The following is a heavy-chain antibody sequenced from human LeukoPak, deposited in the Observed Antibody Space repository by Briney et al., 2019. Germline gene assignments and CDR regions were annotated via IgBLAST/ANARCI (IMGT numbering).Heavy chain of an antibody. CDR1: GGSISSSSYY. V-gene: IGHV4-39*07. Sequence: PSETLSLTCTVSGGSISSSSYYWGWIRQPPGKGLEWIGSIYYSGSTYYNPSLKSRVTISVDTSKNQFSLKLSSVTAADTAVYYCARRGGGNEYSSSWDVTLGFDPWGQGTLVTVSS. J-gene: IGHJ5*02. CDR2: IYYSGST. D-gene: IGHD6-6*01. CDR3: ARRGGGNEYSSSWDVTLGFDP.